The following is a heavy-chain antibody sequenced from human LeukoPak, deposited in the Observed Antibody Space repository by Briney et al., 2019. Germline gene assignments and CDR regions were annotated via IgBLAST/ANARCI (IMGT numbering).Heavy chain of an antibody. V-gene: IGHV3-7*01. J-gene: IGHJ4*02. CDR3: ARDGYSSGWYFVDY. CDR2: IKQDGSEK. Sequence: GGSLRLSCAASGFTFSSYWMSWVRQAPGKGLEWVANIKQDGSEKYYVDSVKGRFTISRDNAKSSLYLQMNSLRAEDTAVYYCARDGYSSGWYFVDYWGQGTLVTVSS. D-gene: IGHD6-19*01. CDR1: GFTFSSYW.